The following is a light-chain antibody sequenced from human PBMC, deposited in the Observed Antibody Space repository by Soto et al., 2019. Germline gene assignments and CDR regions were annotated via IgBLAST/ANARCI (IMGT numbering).Light chain of an antibody. Sequence: QSVLTQPPAVSAAPGQKVTTSCSGSSSNIGNNYVSWYQQLPGTAPKVLIYDNNKRPSGIPDRFSGSKSGSSATLGITGLQTGDEADYYCGTWDSSLSAGLFGGGTKLTVL. CDR1: SSNIGNNY. CDR3: GTWDSSLSAGL. V-gene: IGLV1-51*01. J-gene: IGLJ2*01. CDR2: DNN.